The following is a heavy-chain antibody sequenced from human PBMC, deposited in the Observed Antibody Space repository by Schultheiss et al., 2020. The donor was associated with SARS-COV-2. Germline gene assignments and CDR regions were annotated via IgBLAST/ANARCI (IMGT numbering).Heavy chain of an antibody. CDR2: ISGSGGST. CDR1: GFTFSYYY. J-gene: IGHJ4*02. Sequence: GGSLRLSCAASGFTFSYYYMHWFRQAPGKGLEWVSGISGSGGSTFYADSVKGRFIISRDNSKNTLYLQMNSLRAEDTAVYYCARGTEADFDYWGQGILVTVSS. V-gene: IGHV3-23*01. CDR3: ARGTEADFDY.